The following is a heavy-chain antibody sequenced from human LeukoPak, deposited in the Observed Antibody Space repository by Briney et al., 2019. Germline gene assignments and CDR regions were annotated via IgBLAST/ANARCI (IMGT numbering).Heavy chain of an antibody. V-gene: IGHV3-23*01. D-gene: IGHD3-10*01. CDR1: GFTFSSYA. CDR3: AKDLEATYYYASNYFDY. J-gene: IGHJ4*02. Sequence: PGGSLRLSCAASGFTFSSYALSWVRQAPGKGLEWVSPISGSVGGTYYADSVKGRFTISRDNSKNTLYLQMNSLRAEDTAVYYCAKDLEATYYYASNYFDYWGQGTLVTVSS. CDR2: ISGSVGGT.